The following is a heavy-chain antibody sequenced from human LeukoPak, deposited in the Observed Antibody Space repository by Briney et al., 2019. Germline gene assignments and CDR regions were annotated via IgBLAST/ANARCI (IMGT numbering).Heavy chain of an antibody. CDR2: IYYSGST. CDR1: GGSISSSSYY. D-gene: IGHD5-18*01. Sequence: SETLSLTCTVSGGSISSSSYYWGWGRQPPGRGLEWIGSIYYSGSTNYNPSIKSRVTISVDTSKNQFSLKLSSVTAADTAVYYCARRRSGYSYVEYWGQGTLVTLCS. J-gene: IGHJ4*02. V-gene: IGHV4-39*01. CDR3: ARRRSGYSYVEY.